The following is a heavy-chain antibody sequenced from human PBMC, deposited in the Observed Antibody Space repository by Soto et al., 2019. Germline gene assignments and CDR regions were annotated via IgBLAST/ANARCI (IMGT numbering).Heavy chain of an antibody. D-gene: IGHD4-17*01. V-gene: IGHV3-33*01. CDR3: ARAGGTTVTGLWHFDS. CDR2: IWFDGTQK. CDR1: GFTFNTYG. Sequence: PGGSLRLSSEESGFTFNTYGMNWVRQLPGKGLEGLAAIWFDGTQKYYANSVKGRFITSRDNSKKTLYLEMNSLRAEDTAVYYCARAGGTTVTGLWHFDSWGQGTLVTVSS. J-gene: IGHJ4*02.